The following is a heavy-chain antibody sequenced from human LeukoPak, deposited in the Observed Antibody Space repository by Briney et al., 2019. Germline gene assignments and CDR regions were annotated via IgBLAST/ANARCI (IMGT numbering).Heavy chain of an antibody. J-gene: IGHJ4*02. Sequence: SETLSLTCSVSGGSISRNSYYWGWIRQPPGKGLEWIGEINHSGSTNYNPSLKSRVTISVDTSKNQFSLKLSSVTAADTAVYYCARGKRGYSSSWYDYWGQGTLVTVSS. CDR3: ARGKRGYSSSWYDY. CDR1: GGSISRNSYY. V-gene: IGHV4-39*07. CDR2: INHSGST. D-gene: IGHD6-13*01.